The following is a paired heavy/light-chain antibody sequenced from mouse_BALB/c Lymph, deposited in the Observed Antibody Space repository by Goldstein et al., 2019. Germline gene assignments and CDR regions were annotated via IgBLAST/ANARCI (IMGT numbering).Heavy chain of an antibody. CDR1: GFTFSSFG. J-gene: IGHJ3*01. V-gene: IGHV5-17*02. CDR2: ISSGSSTI. Sequence: DVQLVESGGGLVQPGGSRKLSCAASGFTFSSFGMHWVRQAPEKGLEWVAYISSGSSTIYYADTVKGRFTISRDNPKNTLFLQMTSLRSEDTAMYYCARSHGSSLWFAYWGQGTLVTVSA. D-gene: IGHD1-1*01. CDR3: ARSHGSSLWFAY.
Light chain of an antibody. CDR1: QDISNY. V-gene: IGKV10-96*01. J-gene: IGKJ1*01. CDR2: YTS. CDR3: QQGNTLPWT. Sequence: DIQMTQTTSSLSASLGDRVTISCRASQDISNYLNWYQQKPDGTVKLLIYYTSRLHSGVPSRFSGSGSGTDYSLTISNLEQEDIATYFCQQGNTLPWTFGGGTKLEIK.